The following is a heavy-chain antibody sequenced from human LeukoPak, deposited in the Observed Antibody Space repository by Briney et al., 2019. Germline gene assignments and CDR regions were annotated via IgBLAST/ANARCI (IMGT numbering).Heavy chain of an antibody. D-gene: IGHD2-15*01. CDR3: ARDRCGGSCYSDY. Sequence: GSLRLSCAASGFIFSNAWMSWVRQPPGKGLEWIGSIYYSGSTYYNPSLKSRVTISVDTSKNQFSLKLSSVTAADTAVYYCARDRCGGSCYSDYWGQGTLVTVSS. CDR2: IYYSGST. J-gene: IGHJ4*02. CDR1: GFIFSNAW. V-gene: IGHV4-4*02.